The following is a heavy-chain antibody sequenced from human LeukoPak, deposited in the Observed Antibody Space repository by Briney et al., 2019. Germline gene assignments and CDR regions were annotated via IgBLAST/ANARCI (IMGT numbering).Heavy chain of an antibody. V-gene: IGHV1-24*01. CDR3: AIAQNWKAGWFDP. Sequence: ASVKVSCKVSGYTLTELPIHWVRQAPGKGLEWMGGVNPEDGETIYAQKFQGRVTMTEDTPIDTTYMEVSSLRSEDTAVYFCAIAQNWKAGWFDPWGQGTLVTVSS. J-gene: IGHJ5*02. CDR1: GYTLTELP. D-gene: IGHD1-1*01. CDR2: VNPEDGET.